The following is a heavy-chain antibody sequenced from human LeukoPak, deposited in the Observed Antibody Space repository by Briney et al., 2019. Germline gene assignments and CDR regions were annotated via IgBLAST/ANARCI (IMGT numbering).Heavy chain of an antibody. CDR1: GFTFSDYY. CDR2: ISSSGSTI. J-gene: IGHJ6*02. D-gene: IGHD2-15*01. V-gene: IGHV3-11*01. CDR3: AREDCSGGSCYSGHGMDV. Sequence: GGSLRLSCAASGFTFSDYYMSWIRQAPGKGLEWVSYISSSGSTIYYADSVNGRFTISRDNAKNSLYLQMNSLRAEDTAVYYCAREDCSGGSCYSGHGMDVWGQGTTVTVSS.